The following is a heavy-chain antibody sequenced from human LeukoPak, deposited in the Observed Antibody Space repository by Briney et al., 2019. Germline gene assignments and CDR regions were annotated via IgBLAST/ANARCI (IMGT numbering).Heavy chain of an antibody. J-gene: IGHJ4*02. D-gene: IGHD1-26*01. V-gene: IGHV3-30*02. CDR1: GFTFSSYE. CDR3: AKETRGRYSDY. CDR2: IRYDGTSK. Sequence: GGSLRLSCAASGFTFSSYEMNWVRQAPGKGLEWVAFIRYDGTSKYYADSVKGRFTISRDNSKNTVYLQMNSLRAEDTAVYYCAKETRGRYSDYWGQGTLVSVP.